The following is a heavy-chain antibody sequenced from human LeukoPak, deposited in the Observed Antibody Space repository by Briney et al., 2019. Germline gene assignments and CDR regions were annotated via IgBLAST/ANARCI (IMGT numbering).Heavy chain of an antibody. D-gene: IGHD2-15*01. Sequence: SETLSLTCAVSDGSISSGGYSWSWIRQPPGKGLEWIGYIYHSGSTYYNPSLKSRVTISVDRSKNQFSLKLSSVTAADTAVYYCARDRGGGVDYWDQGTLVTVSS. J-gene: IGHJ4*02. CDR1: DGSISSGGYS. CDR3: ARDRGGGVDY. CDR2: IYHSGST. V-gene: IGHV4-30-2*01.